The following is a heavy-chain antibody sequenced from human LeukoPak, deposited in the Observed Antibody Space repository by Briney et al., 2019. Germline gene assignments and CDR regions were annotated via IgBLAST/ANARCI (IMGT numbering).Heavy chain of an antibody. J-gene: IGHJ4*02. CDR3: ARVIGVDFWSGYAYDY. V-gene: IGHV1-46*01. CDR2: INPSGGST. CDR1: GYTFTIYY. D-gene: IGHD3-3*01. Sequence: ASVKVSCKASGYTFTIYYMHWVRQAPGQGLEWMGIINPSGGSTSYAQKFQGRVTMTRDTSTSTVYMELSSLRSEDTAVYYCARVIGVDFWSGYAYDYWGQGTLVTVSS.